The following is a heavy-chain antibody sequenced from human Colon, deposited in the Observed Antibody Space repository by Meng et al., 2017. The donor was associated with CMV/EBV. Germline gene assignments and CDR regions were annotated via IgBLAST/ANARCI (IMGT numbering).Heavy chain of an antibody. D-gene: IGHD4-17*01. Sequence: GGSLRLSCAASGFTFSSYEMNWVRQAPGKGLEWVSYISSSGSTIYYADSVKGRFTISRDNSKNTLYLQMNSLRAEDTAVYYCAREAYGDHGWFDLWGQGTLVTVSS. CDR2: ISSSGSTI. CDR1: GFTFSSYE. V-gene: IGHV3-48*03. CDR3: AREAYGDHGWFDL. J-gene: IGHJ5*02.